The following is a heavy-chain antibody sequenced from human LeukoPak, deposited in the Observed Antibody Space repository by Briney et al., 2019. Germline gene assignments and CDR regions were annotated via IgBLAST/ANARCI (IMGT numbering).Heavy chain of an antibody. CDR1: GLTFSGYW. V-gene: IGHV3-74*01. J-gene: IGHJ4*02. D-gene: IGHD5-18*01. CDR3: ATDNSYASHY. Sequence: PGGSLRLSCAASGLTFSGYWMHWVRQAPGRGLVWVSLIRSDGSTTTYADSVKGRFTISRDNAKNTLYLQMNSLRAEDTAMYYCATDNSYASHYWGQGTLVTVSS. CDR2: IRSDGSTT.